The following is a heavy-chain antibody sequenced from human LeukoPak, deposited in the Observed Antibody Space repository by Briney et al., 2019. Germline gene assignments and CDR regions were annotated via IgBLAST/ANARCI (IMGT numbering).Heavy chain of an antibody. Sequence: ASVKVSCKASGGTFSSCAISWVRQAPGQGLEWMGGITPIFGTANYAQKFQGRVTITTDESTSTAYMELSSLRSEDTAVYYCARAPRRDFWSGYYTYWGQGTLVTVSS. D-gene: IGHD3-3*01. V-gene: IGHV1-69*05. CDR2: ITPIFGTA. CDR1: GGTFSSCA. J-gene: IGHJ4*02. CDR3: ARAPRRDFWSGYYTY.